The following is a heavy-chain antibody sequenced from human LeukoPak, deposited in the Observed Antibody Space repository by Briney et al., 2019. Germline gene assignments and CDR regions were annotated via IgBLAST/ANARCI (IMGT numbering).Heavy chain of an antibody. CDR1: GYTFTGYY. Sequence: ASVKVSCKASGYTFTGYYMHWVRQAPGQGLEWMGWINPNSGGTNYAQKLQGRVTMTTDTSTSTAYMELRSLRSDDTAVYYCARVGPERYFDWLSKYYYYMDVWGKGTTVTVSS. V-gene: IGHV1-2*02. CDR2: INPNSGGT. D-gene: IGHD3-9*01. CDR3: ARVGPERYFDWLSKYYYYMDV. J-gene: IGHJ6*03.